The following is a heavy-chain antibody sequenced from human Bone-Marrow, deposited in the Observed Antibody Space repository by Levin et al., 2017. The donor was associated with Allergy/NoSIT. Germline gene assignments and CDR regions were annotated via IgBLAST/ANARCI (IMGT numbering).Heavy chain of an antibody. D-gene: IGHD6-19*01. CDR2: INHSGST. V-gene: IGHV4-34*01. CDR3: ARGVSSWSGWSKGAFDI. CDR1: GGSFSGYY. J-gene: IGHJ3*02. Sequence: LSQTLSLTCAVYGGSFSGYYWSWIRPPPGKGLEWIGEINHSGSTNYNPSLKSRVTISVDTSKNQFSLKLSSVTAADTAVYYCARGVSSWSGWSKGAFDIWGQGTMVTVSS.